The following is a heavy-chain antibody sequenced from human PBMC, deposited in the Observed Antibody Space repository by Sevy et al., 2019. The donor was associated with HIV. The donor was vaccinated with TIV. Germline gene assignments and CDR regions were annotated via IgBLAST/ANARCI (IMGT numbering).Heavy chain of an antibody. CDR1: GFNFSSYG. CDR2: ISYDGSSK. D-gene: IGHD3-3*01. Sequence: GGSLRLSCAASGFNFSSYGMHWVRQAPGKGLEWVAVISYDGSSKYYADSVKGRFTISRDNSKKTVYLQINRLRAEDTAVYYCAKESGSYYDFWSGLDAFAIWGQGTMVTVSS. V-gene: IGHV3-30*18. J-gene: IGHJ3*02. CDR3: AKESGSYYDFWSGLDAFAI.